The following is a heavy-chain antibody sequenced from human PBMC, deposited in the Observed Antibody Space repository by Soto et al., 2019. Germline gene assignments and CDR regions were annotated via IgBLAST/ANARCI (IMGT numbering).Heavy chain of an antibody. CDR1: GYTFTSFG. CDR3: VRDLGSMVRGIVPLFDY. D-gene: IGHD3-10*01. CDR2: ISAYNGNT. Sequence: ASVKVSCKASGYTFTSFGITWLRQAPGQGLEWMGWISAYNGNTKNAQKFQGRVTMTTEFSTSTACMELRSLTSDDTAVYFCVRDLGSMVRGIVPLFDYWGQGTLVTVSS. V-gene: IGHV1-18*01. J-gene: IGHJ4*02.